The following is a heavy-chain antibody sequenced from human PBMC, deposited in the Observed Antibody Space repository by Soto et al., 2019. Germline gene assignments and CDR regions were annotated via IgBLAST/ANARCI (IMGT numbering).Heavy chain of an antibody. D-gene: IGHD3-10*01. Sequence: SETLSLTCTVSGGSISSYYWSRIRQPPGKGLEWIGYIYYSGSTNYNPSLKSRVTISVDTSKNQFSLKLSSVTAAATAVYYCARDHRDYYGSGSYYNGNWFDPWGQGTLVTVSS. CDR1: GGSISSYY. J-gene: IGHJ5*02. CDR3: ARDHRDYYGSGSYYNGNWFDP. V-gene: IGHV4-59*01. CDR2: IYYSGST.